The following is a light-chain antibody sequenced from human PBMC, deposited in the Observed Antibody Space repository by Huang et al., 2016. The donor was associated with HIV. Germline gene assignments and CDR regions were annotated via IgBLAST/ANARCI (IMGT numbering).Light chain of an antibody. Sequence: DIVMTQTPLSLSVTPGQPASISCKSSQSLLHTDGKTYLYWYLQKPGQSPHLLIYEGSNLFSGVSDRFSGSGSGTNFTLKISRVEAEDAGVYYCMQTIQPTTFGQGTKVEIK. V-gene: IGKV2D-29*02. J-gene: IGKJ1*01. CDR3: MQTIQPTT. CDR1: QSLLHTDGKTY. CDR2: EGS.